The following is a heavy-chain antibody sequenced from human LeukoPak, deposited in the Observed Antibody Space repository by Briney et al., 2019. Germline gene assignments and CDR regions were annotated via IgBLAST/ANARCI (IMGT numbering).Heavy chain of an antibody. CDR1: GGSFSGYY. CDR2: INHTAIT. CDR3: AIAAARPDYYYYYMDV. D-gene: IGHD6-6*01. V-gene: IGHV4-34*01. Sequence: SETLSLTCAVYGGSFSGYYWSWIRQPPGKWLEWIGEINHTAITNYTPSLKSRVTISVATSKTQSSLKLSSVTAADTAVYYCAIAAARPDYYYYYMDVWGKGTTVTVSS. J-gene: IGHJ6*03.